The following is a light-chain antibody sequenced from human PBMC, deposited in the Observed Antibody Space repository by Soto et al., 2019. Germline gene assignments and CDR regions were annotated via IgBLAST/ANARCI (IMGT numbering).Light chain of an antibody. Sequence: QSVLTQPPPGSAAPRQRVTISCSGSSSNLGNNAVNWYQQVPGKAPKLLIHFDDRVASGVSDRFSGSKSGTSASLAISALQSEDEADYYCASWDDDLNGPLFGGGTKLTVL. V-gene: IGLV1-36*01. J-gene: IGLJ3*02. CDR2: FDD. CDR3: ASWDDDLNGPL. CDR1: SSNLGNNA.